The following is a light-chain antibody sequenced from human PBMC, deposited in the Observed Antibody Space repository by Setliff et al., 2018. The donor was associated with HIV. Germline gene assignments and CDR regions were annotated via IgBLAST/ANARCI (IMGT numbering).Light chain of an antibody. V-gene: IGLV3-21*03. CDR2: DAS. Sequence: SFELTQPPSESVAPGKTARITCVGNIIGSKSVHWYQQKPGQAPVMVVYDASDRPSGIPERFSGSKSANTATLTISRVEAGDEADYYCQVWDSSSDHYGFGTGTRSPS. J-gene: IGLJ1*01. CDR1: IIGSKS. CDR3: QVWDSSSDHYG.